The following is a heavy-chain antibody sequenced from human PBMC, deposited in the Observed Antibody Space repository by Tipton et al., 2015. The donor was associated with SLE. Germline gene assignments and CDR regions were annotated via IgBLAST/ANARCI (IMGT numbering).Heavy chain of an antibody. CDR2: IHYAGST. D-gene: IGHD3-3*01. CDR3: ARAPLGDYYFDY. Sequence: TLSLTCTVSGGSIGNVYWSWLRQPPGKGLEWIAYIHYAGSTNYNPSLRGRVSISVDTSKNQLSLRLTSVTAADTAVYYCARAPLGDYYFDYWGQGTLVTVSS. V-gene: IGHV4-59*08. CDR1: GGSIGNVY. J-gene: IGHJ4*02.